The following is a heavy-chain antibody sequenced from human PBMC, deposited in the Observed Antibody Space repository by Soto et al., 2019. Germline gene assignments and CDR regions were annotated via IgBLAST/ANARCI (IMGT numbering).Heavy chain of an antibody. Sequence: QPGGSLRLSCAASGFTFSSYSMNWVRQAPGKGLEWVSYISSSSSTIYYADSVKGRFTISRDNAKNSLYLQMNSLRAEDTAVYYCARDDGDDYYYMDVWGKGTTVTVSS. CDR1: GFTFSSYS. D-gene: IGHD4-17*01. V-gene: IGHV3-48*01. CDR3: ARDDGDDYYYMDV. J-gene: IGHJ6*03. CDR2: ISSSSSTI.